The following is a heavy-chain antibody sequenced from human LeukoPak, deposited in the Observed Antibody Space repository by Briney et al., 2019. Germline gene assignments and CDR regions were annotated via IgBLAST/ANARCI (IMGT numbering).Heavy chain of an antibody. Sequence: SETLSLTCTVSGGSISSSSYYWSWIRQPPGKGLEWIGEINHSGSTNYNPSLKSRVTISVDTSKNQFSLKLSSVTAADTAVYYCARGRKEMIQLWFPPPPRYYFDYWGQGTLVTVSS. D-gene: IGHD5-18*01. CDR1: GGSISSSSYY. CDR3: ARGRKEMIQLWFPPPPRYYFDY. CDR2: INHSGST. V-gene: IGHV4-39*07. J-gene: IGHJ4*02.